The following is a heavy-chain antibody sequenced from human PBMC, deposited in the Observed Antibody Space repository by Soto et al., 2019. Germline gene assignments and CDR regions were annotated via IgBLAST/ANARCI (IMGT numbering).Heavy chain of an antibody. V-gene: IGHV1-2*04. J-gene: IGHJ4*02. CDR3: ARGDPIRSYYDSSGYYYGYFDY. CDR2: INPNSGGT. CDR1: GYTFTGYY. Sequence: XSVKVSCQASGYTFTGYYMHWVRQAPGQGLEWMGWINPNSGGTNYAQKFQGWVTMTRDTSISTAYMELSRLRSDDTAVYYCARGDPIRSYYDSSGYYYGYFDYWGQGTLVTVSS. D-gene: IGHD3-22*01.